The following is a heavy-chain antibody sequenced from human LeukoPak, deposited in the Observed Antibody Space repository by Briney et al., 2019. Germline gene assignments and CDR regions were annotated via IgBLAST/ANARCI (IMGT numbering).Heavy chain of an antibody. V-gene: IGHV1-69*05. CDR3: ATCSPYGSDYYYYMDV. D-gene: IGHD4-17*01. J-gene: IGHJ6*03. CDR2: IIPIFGTA. Sequence: ASVKVSCKASGGTFSSYAISWVRQAPGQGLEWMGGIIPIFGTANYAQKFQGRVTITTGESTSTAYMELSSLRSEDTAVYYCATCSPYGSDYYYYMDVWGKGTTVTVSS. CDR1: GGTFSSYA.